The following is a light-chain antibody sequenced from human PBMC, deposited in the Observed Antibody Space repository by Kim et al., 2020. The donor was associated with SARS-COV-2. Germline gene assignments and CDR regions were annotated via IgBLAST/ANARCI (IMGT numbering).Light chain of an antibody. J-gene: IGLJ3*02. CDR1: RSNIGSNY. CDR3: AAWDDSLSGRV. Sequence: GQRVPLSCSGSRSNIGSNYVYWYQQLPGTAPKLLIYRNNQRPSGVPDRFSGSKSGTSASLAISGLRSEDEADYYCAAWDDSLSGRVFGGGTKLTVL. CDR2: RNN. V-gene: IGLV1-47*01.